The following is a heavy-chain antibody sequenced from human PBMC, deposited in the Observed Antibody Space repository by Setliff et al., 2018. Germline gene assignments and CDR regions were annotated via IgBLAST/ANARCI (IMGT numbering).Heavy chain of an antibody. CDR3: ARDGHNVYYFDY. Sequence: GGSLRLSCTASGFTFSSYAVSWVRQAPGKGLEWVANIDPDGIGKYYIDSVRGRFTISRDNAQNTLYLQMNSLRAEDTAVYYCARDGHNVYYFDYWGLGTLVTVSS. CDR1: GFTFSSYA. D-gene: IGHD1-1*01. J-gene: IGHJ4*02. CDR2: IDPDGIGK. V-gene: IGHV3-7*01.